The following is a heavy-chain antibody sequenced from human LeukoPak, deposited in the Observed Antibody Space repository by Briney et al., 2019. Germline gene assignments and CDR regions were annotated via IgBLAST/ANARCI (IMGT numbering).Heavy chain of an antibody. CDR2: INHSGST. CDR3: ARQPSRSYLGSGGRDY. J-gene: IGHJ4*02. CDR1: GGSFSGYY. D-gene: IGHD1-26*01. V-gene: IGHV4-34*01. Sequence: SETLSLTCAVYGGSFSGYYWSWIRQPPGKGLEWIGEINHSGSTNYNPSLKSRVTISVDTSKNQFSLKLSSVTAADTAVYYCARQPSRSYLGSGGRDYWGQGTLVTVSS.